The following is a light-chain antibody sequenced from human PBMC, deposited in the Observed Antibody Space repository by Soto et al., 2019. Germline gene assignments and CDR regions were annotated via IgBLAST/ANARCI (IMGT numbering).Light chain of an antibody. Sequence: DIQMTQSPSTLAASVGDGVTITVRASQSISNRLAWYQQRPGKAPKYLIYDASTLDSGAPSRFSGSGSGTEFTLSISSLQPDDFATYYCQQYNIYPWTFGQGTKVDIK. J-gene: IGKJ1*01. CDR2: DAS. V-gene: IGKV1-5*01. CDR3: QQYNIYPWT. CDR1: QSISNR.